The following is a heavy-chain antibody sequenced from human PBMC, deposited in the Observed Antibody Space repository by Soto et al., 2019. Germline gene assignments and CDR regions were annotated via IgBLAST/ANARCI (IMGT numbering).Heavy chain of an antibody. CDR3: AREGYDSSGYYFHYFDY. CDR1: GFTFSSYW. Sequence: HPGGSLRLSCAASGFTFSSYWMHWVRQAPGKGLVWVSRINSDGSSTGFAYSVKGRFTISRDNAKNTLYLQMNSLRAEDTAVYYCAREGYDSSGYYFHYFDYWGQGTLVTVSS. J-gene: IGHJ4*02. CDR2: INSDGSST. D-gene: IGHD3-22*01. V-gene: IGHV3-74*01.